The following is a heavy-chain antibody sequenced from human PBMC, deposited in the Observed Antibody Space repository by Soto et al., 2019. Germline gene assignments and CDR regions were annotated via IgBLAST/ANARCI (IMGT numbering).Heavy chain of an antibody. CDR1: GFTVSSNY. V-gene: IGHV3-66*01. Sequence: GGSLRLSCAASGFTVSSNYMSWVRQAPGKGLEWVSVIYSGGITYYADPVKGGFTISRDNSKNTLYLQMNSLRAEDTAVYYCARVPCSSTSCYDYYYYMDVWGKGTTVTVSS. D-gene: IGHD2-2*01. CDR3: ARVPCSSTSCYDYYYYMDV. CDR2: IYSGGIT. J-gene: IGHJ6*03.